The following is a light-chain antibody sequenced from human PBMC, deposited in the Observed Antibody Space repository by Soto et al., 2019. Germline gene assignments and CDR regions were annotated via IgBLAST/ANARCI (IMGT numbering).Light chain of an antibody. CDR2: DAS. CDR1: QTLSNW. CDR3: QHYNGYPVT. J-gene: IGKJ1*01. V-gene: IGKV1-5*01. Sequence: DIQMTQSPSTLSASVGDTVTVTCRASQTLSNWLAWYQQKPGKAPRLLIYDASLLQRGVPSRFSGSGSGTEFTLTITSLQPDDFATYYCQHYNGYPVTFGQGPKVDIK.